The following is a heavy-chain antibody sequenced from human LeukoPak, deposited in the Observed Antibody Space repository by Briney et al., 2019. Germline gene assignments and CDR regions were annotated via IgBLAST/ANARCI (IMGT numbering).Heavy chain of an antibody. J-gene: IGHJ4*02. CDR2: ISAYNGNT. V-gene: IGHV1-18*04. CDR3: ARDSKDYYDSSGFDY. D-gene: IGHD3-22*01. Sequence: ASVKVSCKASGYTFADYFIHWVRQAPGQGLEWMGWISAYNGNTNYAQKLQGRVTMTTDTSTSTAYMELRSLRSDDTAVYYCARDSKDYYDSSGFDYWGQGTLVTVSS. CDR1: GYTFADYF.